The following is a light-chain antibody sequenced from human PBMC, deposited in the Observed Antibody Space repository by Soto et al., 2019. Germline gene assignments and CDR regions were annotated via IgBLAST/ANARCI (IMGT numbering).Light chain of an antibody. CDR1: QSVNSNY. V-gene: IGKV3-20*01. CDR2: GAF. Sequence: EIVLTQSPGTLSLFPGETAALSCRASQSVNSNYLAWYQLRYGQAPRLLIYGAFIRATGIPDRFSGSGSGTDFTLTISVLEPEDFAMYYCQQYGGSAPITFGQGTRLEIE. CDR3: QQYGGSAPIT. J-gene: IGKJ5*01.